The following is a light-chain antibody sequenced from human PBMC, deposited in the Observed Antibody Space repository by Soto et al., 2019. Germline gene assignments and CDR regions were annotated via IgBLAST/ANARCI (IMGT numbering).Light chain of an antibody. CDR2: EVS. Sequence: QSALTQPASVSGSPGQSITISCTGTSSDVGGYNYVSWYQQHPGKAPKLIIYEVSNRPSGVSNRFSGSKSGNTASLTISVLQAEYEADYYCTSYTSKSTGVFGTGTKLTVL. CDR1: SSDVGGYNY. J-gene: IGLJ1*01. CDR3: TSYTSKSTGV. V-gene: IGLV2-14*01.